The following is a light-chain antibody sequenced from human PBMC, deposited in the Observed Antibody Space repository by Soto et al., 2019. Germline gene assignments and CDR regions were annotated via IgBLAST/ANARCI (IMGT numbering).Light chain of an antibody. V-gene: IGKV3-15*01. J-gene: IGKJ1*01. CDR2: GAS. Sequence: IRIAQSPATLSVYPGGGATLSCRASQSISGTLAWYQQRPGQAPRLLIYGASTRATSFPARFSGSGSWTDCTLTISSLQSEDVTVDYCQQYNNWPWTFGQGTKVDIK. CDR1: QSISGT. CDR3: QQYNNWPWT.